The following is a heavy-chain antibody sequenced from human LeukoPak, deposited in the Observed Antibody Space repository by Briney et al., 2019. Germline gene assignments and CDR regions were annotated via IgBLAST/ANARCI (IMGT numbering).Heavy chain of an antibody. V-gene: IGHV3-30*02. CDR2: IRYDGSNK. CDR1: GFTFSSYG. J-gene: IGHJ6*03. Sequence: PGGSLRLSCAASGFTFSSYGMHWVRQAPGKGLEWVAFIRYDGSNKYYADSVKGRFTISRDNSKNTLYLQMNSLRAEDTAVYYCAKDHFANYYDSSGYYYYMHVWGKGTTVTISS. CDR3: AKDHFANYYDSSGYYYYMHV. D-gene: IGHD3-22*01.